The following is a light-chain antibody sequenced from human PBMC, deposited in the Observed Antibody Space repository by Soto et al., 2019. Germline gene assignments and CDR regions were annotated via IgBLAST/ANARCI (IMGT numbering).Light chain of an antibody. CDR2: DAS. Sequence: EIVLTQSPATLSLSPGERATLSCRASQSVSSYLAWYQQKPGQAPRLLIYDASNRATGIPARFTGSGSGTEFTLTISSLEPEDFAVYYCQQRSNWPPPTFGPGTKVDIK. J-gene: IGKJ3*01. V-gene: IGKV3-11*01. CDR3: QQRSNWPPPT. CDR1: QSVSSY.